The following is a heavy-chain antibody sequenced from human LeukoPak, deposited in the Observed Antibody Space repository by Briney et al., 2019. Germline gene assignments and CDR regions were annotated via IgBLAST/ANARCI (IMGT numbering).Heavy chain of an antibody. V-gene: IGHV1-18*01. D-gene: IGHD2-8*01. Sequence: ASVKVSCKASGYTFTSYGISWVRQAPGLGLEWMGWISAYNGNTNYAQKLQGRVTMTTDTSTSTAYMELRSLKSDDTAVYYCARNGGITEVNWFDPWGQGTLVTVSS. CDR2: ISAYNGNT. CDR3: ARNGGITEVNWFDP. J-gene: IGHJ5*02. CDR1: GYTFTSYG.